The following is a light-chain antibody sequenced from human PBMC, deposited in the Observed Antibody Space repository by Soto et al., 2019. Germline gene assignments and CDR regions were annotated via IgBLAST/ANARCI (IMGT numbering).Light chain of an antibody. J-gene: IGLJ1*01. V-gene: IGLV1-51*01. Sequence: QSVLTQPPSVSATPGPKVTISCSGSISNIGGNSVSWYQQLPGTAPKLLIYDDNKRPSGIPDRFSGSKSGTSATLGITGFQTGDEADYYCGSWDSSLRAYVFGTGTKVTVL. CDR1: ISNIGGNS. CDR2: DDN. CDR3: GSWDSSLRAYV.